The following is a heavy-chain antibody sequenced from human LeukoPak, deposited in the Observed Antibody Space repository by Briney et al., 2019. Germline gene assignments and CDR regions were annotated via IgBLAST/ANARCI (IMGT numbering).Heavy chain of an antibody. Sequence: ASVKVSCKASGYTFTSYDINWVRQATGQGLEWMGWMNPNSGNTGYAQKFQGRVTITRNTSISTAYMELSSLRSEDSAVYYCASKVITGTTQDQYFDSWGQGTLVTVSS. D-gene: IGHD4-17*01. CDR3: ASKVITGTTQDQYFDS. J-gene: IGHJ4*02. V-gene: IGHV1-8*03. CDR1: GYTFTSYD. CDR2: MNPNSGNT.